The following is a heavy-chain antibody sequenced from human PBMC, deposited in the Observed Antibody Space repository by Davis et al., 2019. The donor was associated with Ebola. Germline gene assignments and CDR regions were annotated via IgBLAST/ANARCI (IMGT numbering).Heavy chain of an antibody. V-gene: IGHV3-30*04. D-gene: IGHD4-17*01. CDR2: ISYDGTNK. Sequence: GESLKISCAASGFTLSSHPMHWVRQAPGKGLEWVAVISYDGTNKYYVDPVKGRFTISRDTSKNTVYLQMTSLRAEDTAIYFCVRGDYAYFDYWGQGTLVTVSS. J-gene: IGHJ4*02. CDR1: GFTLSSHP. CDR3: VRGDYAYFDY.